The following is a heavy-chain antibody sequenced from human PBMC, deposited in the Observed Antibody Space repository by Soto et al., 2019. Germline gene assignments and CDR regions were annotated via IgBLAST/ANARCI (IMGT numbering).Heavy chain of an antibody. D-gene: IGHD3-9*01. J-gene: IGHJ4*02. V-gene: IGHV3-30-3*01. CDR3: ARGRGGSWLTDLES. Sequence: QVQLVESGGAVVQPGRSLRLSCSASTFTFGNYAMHWVRQAPGKGLEWVAFISYDGSNQYYADSVKGRFTISRDNSKNTVYLQVNSLRADDTAVYFCARGRGGSWLTDLESWGQGTLVTVSS. CDR2: ISYDGSNQ. CDR1: TFTFGNYA.